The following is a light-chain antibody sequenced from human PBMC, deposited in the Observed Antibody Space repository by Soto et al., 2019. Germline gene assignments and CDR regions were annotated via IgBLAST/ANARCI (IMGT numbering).Light chain of an antibody. Sequence: DIQMTQSPSTLSASVGDRVTITCRASQSISSWLAWYQQKPGKAPKLLIYDASSLESGVPSRLSGGGSGGEFTLTISSLQPDDFATYYCQQYHHYSAIHTFGQGTKLEIK. CDR3: QQYHHYSAIHT. V-gene: IGKV1-5*01. J-gene: IGKJ2*01. CDR1: QSISSW. CDR2: DAS.